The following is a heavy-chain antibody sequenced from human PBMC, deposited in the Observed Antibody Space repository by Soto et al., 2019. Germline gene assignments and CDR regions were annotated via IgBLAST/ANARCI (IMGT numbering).Heavy chain of an antibody. Sequence: SETLSLTCTVSGGSISSSSYYWGWIRQPPGKGLEWIGSIYYSGSTYYNPSLKSRVTISVDTPKNQFSLKLSSVTAADTAVYYCARRGYGPGFPYYYGMDVWAQGTKVTVSS. V-gene: IGHV4-39*01. J-gene: IGHJ6*02. CDR2: IYYSGST. D-gene: IGHD3-10*01. CDR1: GGSISSSSYY. CDR3: ARRGYGPGFPYYYGMDV.